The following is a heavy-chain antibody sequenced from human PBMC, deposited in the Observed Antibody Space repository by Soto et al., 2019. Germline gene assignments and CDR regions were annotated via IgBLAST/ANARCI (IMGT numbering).Heavy chain of an antibody. D-gene: IGHD1-1*01. V-gene: IGHV1-69*12. CDR3: ARDNGRLQRGCNYYYILDV. CDR1: GGTFRTSA. J-gene: IGHJ6*02. Sequence: QVQLVQSGAEVKKPGSSVKVSCKASGGTFRTSAISWVRQAPGQGLEWVGGIRPVFARPKYAQNFQGRVTITADDSTSTAYMELSSLRSDDTAVYYCARDNGRLQRGCNYYYILDVWGQGTAVTVSS. CDR2: IRPVFARP.